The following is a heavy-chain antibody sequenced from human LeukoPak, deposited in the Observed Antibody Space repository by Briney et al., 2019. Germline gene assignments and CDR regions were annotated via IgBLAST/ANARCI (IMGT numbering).Heavy chain of an antibody. J-gene: IGHJ4*02. CDR2: IVVGSGYT. V-gene: IGHV1-58*02. Sequence: ASVKVSCKASGFTFSSPTIQWVRQARGQRLEWIGWIVVGSGYTSYAQKFQERVSITRDMSTSTAYMELSSLRSEDTAVYYCARVSVDRSDPFGGYFDYWGQGTLVTVSS. CDR1: GFTFSSPT. CDR3: ARVSVDRSDPFGGYFDY. D-gene: IGHD3-10*01.